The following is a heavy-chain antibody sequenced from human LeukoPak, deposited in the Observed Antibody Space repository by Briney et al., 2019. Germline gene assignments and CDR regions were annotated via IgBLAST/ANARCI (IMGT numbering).Heavy chain of an antibody. D-gene: IGHD6-13*01. CDR2: ISYDGSNK. J-gene: IGHJ4*02. Sequence: PGRSLRLSCAASGFTFSSYGMHWVRQAPGKGLEWVAVISYDGSNKYYADSVKGRFTISRDNSKNTLYLQMNSLRAEDTAVYYCAKDQGIAGLDYWGQGTLVTVSS. CDR3: AKDQGIAGLDY. CDR1: GFTFSSYG. V-gene: IGHV3-30*18.